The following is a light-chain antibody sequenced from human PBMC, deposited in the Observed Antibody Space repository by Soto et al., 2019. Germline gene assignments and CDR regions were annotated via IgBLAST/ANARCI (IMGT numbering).Light chain of an antibody. V-gene: IGLV2-14*01. Sequence: QSALTQPDPVSGSPGQSIAISCTGTSSDIGRYNHVSWYQQHPGKAPKLVIYEVANRPSGVSNRFSGSKSGNTASLIITGLQADDEADYYCSAFGGSGFFGTGTKVTVL. CDR3: SAFGGSGF. CDR1: SSDIGRYNH. J-gene: IGLJ1*01. CDR2: EVA.